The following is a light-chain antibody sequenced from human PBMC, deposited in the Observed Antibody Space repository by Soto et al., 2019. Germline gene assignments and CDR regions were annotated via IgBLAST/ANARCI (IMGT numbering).Light chain of an antibody. J-gene: IGLJ1*01. CDR3: SSYTSSSRV. V-gene: IGLV2-14*01. CDR1: SSDVGGYNY. Sequence: QCALTQPASVSGSPGQSITISCTGTSSDVGGYNYVSWYQQHPGKAPKLMIYEVSNRPSGVSNRFSGSKSGNTASLTISGLQAEDEADYYCSSYTSSSRVFGTGTKVTVL. CDR2: EVS.